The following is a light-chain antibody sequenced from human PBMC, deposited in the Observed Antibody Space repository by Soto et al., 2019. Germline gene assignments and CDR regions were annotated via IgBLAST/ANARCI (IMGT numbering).Light chain of an antibody. CDR1: TGAVTSGHY. Sequence: QAVVTQEPSLTVSPGGTVTLTCGSSTGAVTSGHYPYWFQQKPGQAPRTLIHDTSNKHSWTPARFSGSLLGGKAALTLSGAQPEDEAEYYCLLSYSGARVRVFGTGTKVTVL. J-gene: IGLJ1*01. V-gene: IGLV7-46*01. CDR3: LLSYSGARVRV. CDR2: DTS.